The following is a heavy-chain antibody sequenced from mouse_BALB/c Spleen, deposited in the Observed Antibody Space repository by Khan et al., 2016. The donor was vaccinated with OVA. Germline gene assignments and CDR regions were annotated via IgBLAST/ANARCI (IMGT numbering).Heavy chain of an antibody. CDR1: GFTFSDYY. CDR3: ESGYYGNPFSY. CDR2: ISDGGSYT. V-gene: IGHV5-4*02. J-gene: IGHJ3*01. Sequence: EVELVEPGGGLVKPGGSLKLSCAASGFTFSDYYMYWVRQTPEKRLEWVATISDGGSYTYYPDSVKGRFTISRDDAKNNLYLQMSSLKSEDTAIYYCESGYYGNPFSYWGQGTLVTVSA. D-gene: IGHD2-1*01.